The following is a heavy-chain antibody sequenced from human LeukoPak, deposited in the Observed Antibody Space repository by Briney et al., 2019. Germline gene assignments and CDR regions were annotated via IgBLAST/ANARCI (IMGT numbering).Heavy chain of an antibody. CDR2: IYYTGST. CDR1: DGSISGYY. D-gene: IGHD4-23*01. CDR3: ARRADYGGQDWYFDL. J-gene: IGHJ2*01. Sequence: SETPSLTCTVSDGSISGYYWSWIRQPPGKGLEWIGYIYYTGSTKYNPSLNSRVTISTDKSNDHFSLKLSSVTAADTAVYYCARRADYGGQDWYFDLWGRGTLVTVSS. V-gene: IGHV4-59*08.